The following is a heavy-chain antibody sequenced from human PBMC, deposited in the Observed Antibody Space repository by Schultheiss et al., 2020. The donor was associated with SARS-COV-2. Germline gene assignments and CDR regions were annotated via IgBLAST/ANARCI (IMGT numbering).Heavy chain of an antibody. J-gene: IGHJ5*02. CDR1: GDSVSSNSAA. D-gene: IGHD2-8*02. Sequence: SQTLSLTCAISGDSVSSNSAAWNWIRQSPSRGLEWLGRTYYRSKWYNDYAVSVKSRITINPDTSKNQFSLKLGSVTAADTAVYYCARGRMYWRNWFDPWGQGTLVTVSS. V-gene: IGHV6-1*01. CDR3: ARGRMYWRNWFDP. CDR2: TYYRSKWYN.